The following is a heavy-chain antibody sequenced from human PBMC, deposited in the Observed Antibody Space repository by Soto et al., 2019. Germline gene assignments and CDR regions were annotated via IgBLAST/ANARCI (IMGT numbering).Heavy chain of an antibody. CDR3: VRDGTKTLRDWFDP. Sequence: SETLSLTCTVSGASISGFYWSWIRKSAGKGLEWIGRIYATGTTDYNPALKSRVMMTVDTSKKQFSLKLRSVTAADTAVYYCVRDGTKTLRDWFDPWGQGISVTVSS. CDR2: IYATGTT. V-gene: IGHV4-4*07. J-gene: IGHJ5*02. CDR1: GASISGFY. D-gene: IGHD1-1*01.